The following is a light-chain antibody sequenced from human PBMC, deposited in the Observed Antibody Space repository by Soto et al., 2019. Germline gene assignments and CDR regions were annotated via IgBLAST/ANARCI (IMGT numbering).Light chain of an antibody. CDR3: QPSYSTPLS. Sequence: DIQMTQSPSSLSASGGDIVTITCRSRKSITHYLNWYQQKPGKAPTLLIYDASSLQSVVPSRFSGGGSGTAFTLNVSSLQPEAFAPYYCQPSYSTPLSFGGGKKLEIK. V-gene: IGKV1-39*01. CDR1: KSITHY. CDR2: DAS. J-gene: IGKJ4*01.